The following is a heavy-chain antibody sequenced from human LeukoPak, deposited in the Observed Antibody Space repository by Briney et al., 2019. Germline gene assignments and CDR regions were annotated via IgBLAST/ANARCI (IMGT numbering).Heavy chain of an antibody. D-gene: IGHD1-26*01. J-gene: IGHJ3*02. Sequence: PSQTLSLTCAVSGDSVSSNSAAWNWIRQSPSLGLEWLVRTYYRSWWCYDYAESLKSRLTINPDTSKNQFYLQLNSVTPEDTAVYYCATIKRGIVGGSDAFDIWGQGTTVTVSS. CDR2: TYYRSWWCY. CDR3: ATIKRGIVGGSDAFDI. V-gene: IGHV6-1*01. CDR1: GDSVSSNSAA.